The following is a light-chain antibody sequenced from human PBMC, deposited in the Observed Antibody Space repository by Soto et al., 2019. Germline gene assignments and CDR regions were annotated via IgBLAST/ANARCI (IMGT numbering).Light chain of an antibody. CDR1: QSVRSTS. CDR2: GAS. Sequence: EIVLTQSPGTLXLSPXXXXTXSCRAXQSVRSTSLVWYQQKPGQAPRLLMYGASSRATGIPDRFSGSGSGTDFTLTISRLEPEDSAVYYCQQYGSSSWTFGQGTRVEIK. V-gene: IGKV3-20*01. CDR3: QQYGSSSWT. J-gene: IGKJ1*01.